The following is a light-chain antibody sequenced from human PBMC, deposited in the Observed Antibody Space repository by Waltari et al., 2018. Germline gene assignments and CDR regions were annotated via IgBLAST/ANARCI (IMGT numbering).Light chain of an antibody. CDR1: SGHSNYA. CDR3: QTWGAGIRV. Sequence: QLVLTQSPSASASLGASVKLTCTLSSGHSNYAIAWHQQQAEKGPRYLMKINRDGSHNKGDGIPDRFSGSTSGAARYLSISSLQSEDEADYSCQTWGAGIRVCGTGTKVTVL. CDR2: INRDGSH. V-gene: IGLV4-69*01. J-gene: IGLJ1*01.